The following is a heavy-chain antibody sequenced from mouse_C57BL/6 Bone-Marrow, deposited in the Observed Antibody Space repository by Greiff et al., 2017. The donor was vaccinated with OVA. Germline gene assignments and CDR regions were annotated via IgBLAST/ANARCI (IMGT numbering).Heavy chain of an antibody. J-gene: IGHJ2*01. V-gene: IGHV3-6*01. CDR3: ARVDDYDDYFDY. D-gene: IGHD2-4*01. Sequence: VQLKQSGPGLVKPSQSLSLTCSVTGYSITSGYYWNWIRQFPGNKLEWMGYISYDGSNNYNPSLKNRISITRDTSKNQFFLKLNSVTTEDTATYYCARVDDYDDYFDYWGQGTTLTVSS. CDR1: GYSITSGYY. CDR2: ISYDGSN.